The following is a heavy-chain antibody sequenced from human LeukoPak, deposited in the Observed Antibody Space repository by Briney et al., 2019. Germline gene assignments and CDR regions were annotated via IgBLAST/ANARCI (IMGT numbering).Heavy chain of an antibody. D-gene: IGHD2-2*01. CDR3: ATVGRGYCSSTSCPRARSHYYYGMDV. V-gene: IGHV3-30*02. J-gene: IGHJ6*02. Sequence: PGGSLRLSCAASGFTFSSYGMHCVRQAPGKGLEWVAFIRYDGSNKYYADSVKGRFTISRDNSKNTLYLQMNSLRAEDTAVYYCATVGRGYCSSTSCPRARSHYYYGMDVWGQGTTVTVSS. CDR2: IRYDGSNK. CDR1: GFTFSSYG.